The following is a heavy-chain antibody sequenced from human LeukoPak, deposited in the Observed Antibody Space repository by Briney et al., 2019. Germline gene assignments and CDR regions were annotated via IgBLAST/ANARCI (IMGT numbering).Heavy chain of an antibody. D-gene: IGHD6-19*01. Sequence: SETLSLTCTVSGDSISSYYWSWIRQPPGKGLEWIGYIYYRGSTTYNPSLKSRVTISVDTSKNQFSLKLISVTAADTAVYYCARGGGYSSGLDYWGQGTLVTVSS. CDR1: GDSISSYY. CDR3: ARGGGYSSGLDY. V-gene: IGHV4-59*01. CDR2: IYYRGST. J-gene: IGHJ4*02.